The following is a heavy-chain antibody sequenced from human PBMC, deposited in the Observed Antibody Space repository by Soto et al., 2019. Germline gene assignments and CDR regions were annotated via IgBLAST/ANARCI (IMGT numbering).Heavy chain of an antibody. J-gene: IGHJ4*02. Sequence: EVKLLESGGALVQPGGSLRLSCEASGFNFIDHDMSWVRHAPGKGLEWVSSITVGGAQKDYGQSVKGLCTISQDKSNDTVVLEMDSLQVEDPAIYYCTRMPGGGWQRFFDYWGQGTVVTVSS. CDR2: ITVGGAQK. D-gene: IGHD5-12*01. V-gene: IGHV3-23*01. CDR1: GFNFIDHD. CDR3: TRMPGGGWQRFFDY.